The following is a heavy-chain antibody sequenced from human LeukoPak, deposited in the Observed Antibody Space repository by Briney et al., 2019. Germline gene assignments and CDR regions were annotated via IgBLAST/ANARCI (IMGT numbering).Heavy chain of an antibody. Sequence: PSETLSLTCAVSGGSISSSNWWSWVRQPPGKGLEWIGEIYHSGSTNYNPSLKSRVTISVDKSKNQFSLKLSSVTAADTAVYYRAREKTDCSSTSCYAEYYYGMDVWGQGTTVTVSS. V-gene: IGHV4-4*02. CDR3: AREKTDCSSTSCYAEYYYGMDV. CDR1: GGSISSSNW. D-gene: IGHD2-2*01. J-gene: IGHJ6*02. CDR2: IYHSGST.